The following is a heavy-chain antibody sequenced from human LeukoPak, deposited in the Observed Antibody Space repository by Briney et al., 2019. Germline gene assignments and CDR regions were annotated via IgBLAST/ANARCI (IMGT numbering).Heavy chain of an antibody. D-gene: IGHD3-10*01. J-gene: IGHJ6*02. V-gene: IGHV3-30-3*01. CDR2: ISYDGSNK. CDR1: GFALSSYA. Sequence: TGGSLRLSCAASGFALSSYAMHWVRQAPGKGLEWVAVISYDGSNKYYADSVKGRFTISRDNSKKTLYLQMNSLRTEDTAVYYCARVGSGMVRENPDYYYYGMDVWGQGTRSPSP. CDR3: ARVGSGMVRENPDYYYYGMDV.